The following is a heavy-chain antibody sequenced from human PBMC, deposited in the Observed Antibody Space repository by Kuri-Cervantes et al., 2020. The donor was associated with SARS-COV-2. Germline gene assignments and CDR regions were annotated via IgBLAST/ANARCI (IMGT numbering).Heavy chain of an antibody. V-gene: IGHV4-39*01. CDR2: IYYSGST. CDR1: GGSISSSSYY. D-gene: IGHD6-6*01. Sequence: ESLKISCTVSGGSISSSSYYWGWIRQPPGKGLEWIGSIYYSGSTYYNPSLKSRVTISVDTSKNQFSLKLSSVTAADTAVYYCADGSSQGGAVAFDTWGQGTMVTVSS. J-gene: IGHJ3*02. CDR3: ADGSSQGGAVAFDT.